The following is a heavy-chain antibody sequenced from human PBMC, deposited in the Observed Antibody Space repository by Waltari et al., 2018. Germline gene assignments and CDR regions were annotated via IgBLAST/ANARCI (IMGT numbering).Heavy chain of an antibody. D-gene: IGHD3-16*02. CDR1: GVIFSRQD. V-gene: IGHV3-30*02. CDR2: IRFDGGQK. CDR3: ATQASISSPSF. J-gene: IGHJ4*02. Sequence: QVQLVESGGGVVLPGGALRLSCKASGVIFSRQDMNWVRQAPGMGLEWVSLIRFDGGQKFYADTVKVRFTVSRDNSRDTLYLHMESLRSGDTATYFCATQASISSPSFWGRGTLVTVSS.